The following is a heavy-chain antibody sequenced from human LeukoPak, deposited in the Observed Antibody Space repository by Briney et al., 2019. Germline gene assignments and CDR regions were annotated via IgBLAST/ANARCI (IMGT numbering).Heavy chain of an antibody. CDR3: AGEETYGSFDY. D-gene: IGHD4-17*01. Sequence: SETLSLTCTVSGYSISSGYYWGWIRQPPGKGLEWIGSIYHSGSTYYNPSLKSRVTISVDTSKNQFSLKLSSVTAADTAVYYCAGEETYGSFDYWGQGTLVTVSS. J-gene: IGHJ4*02. V-gene: IGHV4-38-2*02. CDR2: IYHSGST. CDR1: GYSISSGYY.